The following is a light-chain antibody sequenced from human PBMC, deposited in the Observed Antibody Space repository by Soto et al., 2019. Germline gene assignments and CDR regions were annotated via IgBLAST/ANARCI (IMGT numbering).Light chain of an antibody. CDR1: QSVSSY. CDR2: DAY. CDR3: QQSSNWPPFT. V-gene: IGKV3-11*01. Sequence: EIVLTQSPATLSLSRGESATLSCRASQSVSSYLAWYQKKPCQAPRLLIYDAYNRATGIPARFSGSGSGTDFTPTISSLEPEDFAVYYCQQSSNWPPFTCGPGTKVDI. J-gene: IGKJ3*01.